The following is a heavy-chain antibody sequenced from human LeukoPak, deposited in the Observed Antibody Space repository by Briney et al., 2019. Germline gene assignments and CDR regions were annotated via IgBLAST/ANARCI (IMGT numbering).Heavy chain of an antibody. D-gene: IGHD3-10*01. V-gene: IGHV4-59*01. Sequence: SETLSLTCTVSGGSISSYYWSWIRQPPGKGLEWIGYIYYSGSTNYNPSLKSRVTISVDTSKNQFSLKLSSVTAADTAVYYCARGSGSSPSYYYYGMDVWGQGTTVTVSS. J-gene: IGHJ6*02. CDR3: ARGSGSSPSYYYYGMDV. CDR2: IYYSGST. CDR1: GGSISSYY.